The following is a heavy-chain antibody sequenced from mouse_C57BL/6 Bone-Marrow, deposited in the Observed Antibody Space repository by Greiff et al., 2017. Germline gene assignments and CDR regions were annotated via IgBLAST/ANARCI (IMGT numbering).Heavy chain of an antibody. CDR3: AKIYYGPFDY. V-gene: IGHV1-64*01. J-gene: IGHJ2*01. CDR1: GYTFTSYW. Sequence: QVQLQQPGAELVKPGASVKLSCKASGYTFTSYWMHWVKQRPGQGLEWIGMIHPNSGSTNYNEKFKSKATLTVDTSSSTAYKQLSSLTSEDSAVYYCAKIYYGPFDYWGQGTTLTVSS. D-gene: IGHD2-1*01. CDR2: IHPNSGST.